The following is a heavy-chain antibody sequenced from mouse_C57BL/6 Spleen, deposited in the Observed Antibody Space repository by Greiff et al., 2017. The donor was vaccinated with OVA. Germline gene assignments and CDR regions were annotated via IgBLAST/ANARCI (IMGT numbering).Heavy chain of an antibody. CDR1: GYSFTGYY. Sequence: VQLQQSGPELVKPGASVKISCKASGYSFTGYYMNWVTQSPEKSLEWIGEINPSTGGTTYNQKFKAKATLTVDKSSSTAYMQLKSLTSEDSAVYYCARSDYGSSYWGYFDVWGTGTTVTVSS. CDR3: ARSDYGSSYWGYFDV. CDR2: INPSTGGT. D-gene: IGHD1-1*01. J-gene: IGHJ1*03. V-gene: IGHV1-42*01.